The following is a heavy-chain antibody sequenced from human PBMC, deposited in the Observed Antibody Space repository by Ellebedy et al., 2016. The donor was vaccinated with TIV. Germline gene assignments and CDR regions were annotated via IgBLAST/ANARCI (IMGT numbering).Heavy chain of an antibody. V-gene: IGHV3-15*01. Sequence: GGSLRLSCRASGFTFADYAMSWVRQAPGKGLEWVGRIKSKTDAGTRDFAAPVKGRFIISRDDSKNTVYLQMTSLKTEDTAVYYCTAGLGATDSDYWGQGTLVTVSS. CDR1: GFTFADYA. CDR2: IKSKTDAGTR. J-gene: IGHJ4*02. D-gene: IGHD1-26*01. CDR3: TAGLGATDSDY.